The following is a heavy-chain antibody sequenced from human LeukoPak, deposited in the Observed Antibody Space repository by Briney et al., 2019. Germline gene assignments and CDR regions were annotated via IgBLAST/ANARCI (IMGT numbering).Heavy chain of an antibody. J-gene: IGHJ5*02. CDR1: GYSFTSYL. CDR3: ARRWFGDSTGGGWFDP. CDR2: IYPGDSDT. Sequence: KNGEPLNTSGNASGYSFTSYLIGWGRQRRGKRLEWMGIIYPGDSDTRYSPSFQGQVTISADKYISTAYLQWSSLKASDTVMYYCARRWFGDSTGGGWFDPWGQGTLVTVS. D-gene: IGHD3-10*01. V-gene: IGHV5-51*01.